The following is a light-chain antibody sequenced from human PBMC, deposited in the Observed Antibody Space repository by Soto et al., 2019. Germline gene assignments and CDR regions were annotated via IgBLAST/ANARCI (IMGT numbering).Light chain of an antibody. Sequence: QSALTQPPSASGSPGQSVTISCTGTSSDVGGYTFVSWYQQHPGKAPKVMIYEVNKRPSGVPGRFSGSKSGNTASLTVSGLQADDEAYYFCSSYAGSNSWVFGGGTQLTVL. CDR1: SSDVGGYTF. J-gene: IGLJ3*02. V-gene: IGLV2-8*01. CDR2: EVN. CDR3: SSYAGSNSWV.